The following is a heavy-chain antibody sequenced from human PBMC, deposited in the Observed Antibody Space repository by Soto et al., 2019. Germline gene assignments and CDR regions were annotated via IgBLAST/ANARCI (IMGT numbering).Heavy chain of an antibody. V-gene: IGHV3-74*01. CDR3: AREELPPRTSFNRWFDP. D-gene: IGHD3-10*01. CDR2: IDNGGTNT. CDR1: GYSFGGFW. J-gene: IGHJ5*02. Sequence: GGSLRLSCAGSGYSFGGFWMHWVRQAPGKGLVWVSRIDNGGTNTVYADAVKGRFTISRDNAKNTLYLQMNSLRAEDTAVYFCAREELPPRTSFNRWFDPWGQGPLVTVSS.